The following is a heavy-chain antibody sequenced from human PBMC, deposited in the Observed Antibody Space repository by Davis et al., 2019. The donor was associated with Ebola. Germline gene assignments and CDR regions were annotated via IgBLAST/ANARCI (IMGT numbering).Heavy chain of an antibody. CDR2: IYPGDSDT. V-gene: IGHV5-51*01. CDR3: ARLGKWLRFPDEPAL. CDR1: GYSFTSYW. Sequence: KVSCKGSGYSFTSYWIGWVRQMPGKGLEWMGIIYPGDSDTRYSPSFQGQVTISADKFISTAYLQWSSLKASDTAMYYCARLGKWLRFPDEPALWGQGTLVTVSS. J-gene: IGHJ4*02. D-gene: IGHD5-12*01.